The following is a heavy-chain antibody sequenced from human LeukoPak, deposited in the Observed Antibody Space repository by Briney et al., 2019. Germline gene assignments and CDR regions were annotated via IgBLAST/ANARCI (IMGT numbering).Heavy chain of an antibody. CDR1: GFTFSNYA. V-gene: IGHV3-23*01. CDR3: ARDAGRFGELKPPPPFDY. D-gene: IGHD3-10*01. CDR2: ISVSGGGT. Sequence: GGSLRLSCAASGFTFSNYAMSWVRQAPGMGLEWISVISVSGGGTYYADSVKGRFTISRDNSRNTLFLQMNSLKADDTAVYFCARDAGRFGELKPPPPFDYWGQGTLVTVSS. J-gene: IGHJ4*02.